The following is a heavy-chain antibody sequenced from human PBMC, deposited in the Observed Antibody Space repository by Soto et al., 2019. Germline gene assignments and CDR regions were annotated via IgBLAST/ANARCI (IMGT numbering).Heavy chain of an antibody. CDR1: GFPFSGYS. CDR2: INPTSDAI. Sequence: EVQLVESGGGLVQPGGSLRLSCVGSGFPFSGYSMNWVRQTPGKGLEWLSYINPTSDAIYYADSVKGRFTISRDNAKNPLFLQMNGLRAVDTAVYYCASLDRVAVAVAFDYWGRGTLVTVSS. D-gene: IGHD6-19*01. J-gene: IGHJ4*02. CDR3: ASLDRVAVAVAFDY. V-gene: IGHV3-48*01.